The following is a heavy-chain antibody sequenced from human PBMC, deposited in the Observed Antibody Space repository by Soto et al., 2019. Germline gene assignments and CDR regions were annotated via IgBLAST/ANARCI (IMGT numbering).Heavy chain of an antibody. V-gene: IGHV3-21*01. CDR3: ARDGIPRGVSDV. CDR2: ISSSSSYI. J-gene: IGHJ6*04. D-gene: IGHD1-1*01. CDR1: GFTFSSYS. Sequence: GGSLRLSCAASGFTFSSYSMNWVRQAPGKGLEWVSSISSSSSYIYYADSVKGRFTISRDNAKNSLYLQMNSLRAEDTAVYYCARDGIPRGVSDVWGKGTTVTVSS.